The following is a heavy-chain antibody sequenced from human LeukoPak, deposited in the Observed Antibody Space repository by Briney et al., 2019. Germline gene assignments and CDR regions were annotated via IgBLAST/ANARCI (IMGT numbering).Heavy chain of an antibody. CDR3: MTASRSSSWPPPT. D-gene: IGHD6-13*01. J-gene: IGHJ5*02. CDR1: GFTFSSYW. CDR2: IKQDGSEK. Sequence: GGSLRLSCAASGFTFSSYWMNWVRQAPGKGLEWAANIKQDGSEKKYVDSVKGRFTISRDNAKNSLYLQMNSLRAEDTAVYYCMTASRSSSWPPPTWGQGTLVTVSS. V-gene: IGHV3-7*01.